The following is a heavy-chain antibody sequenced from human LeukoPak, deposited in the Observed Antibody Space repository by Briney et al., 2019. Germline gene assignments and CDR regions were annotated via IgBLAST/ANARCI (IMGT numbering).Heavy chain of an antibody. D-gene: IGHD6-19*01. CDR3: AKDLAAVAGNDAFDI. Sequence: GGSLRLSCAASGFTFDDYAMHWVRQAPGKGLEWVSGISWNSGSIGYADSVKGRFTISRDNAKNSLYLQMNSLRAEDTALYYCAKDLAAVAGNDAFDIWGQGTMVTVSS. J-gene: IGHJ3*02. CDR2: ISWNSGSI. V-gene: IGHV3-9*01. CDR1: GFTFDDYA.